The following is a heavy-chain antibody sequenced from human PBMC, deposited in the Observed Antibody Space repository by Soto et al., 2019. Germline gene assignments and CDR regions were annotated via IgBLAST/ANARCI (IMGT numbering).Heavy chain of an antibody. J-gene: IGHJ5*02. CDR2: IYYIGST. D-gene: IGHD6-13*01. Sequence: SETLSLTCTVSGGSISSYYWSWIRPPPGKGLEWIGYIYYIGSTNYNPSLKSRVTISVDTSKTQFSLKLTSVTAADTAVHYCARLAAAASSWFDPWGQGTLVTVSS. CDR3: ARLAAAASSWFDP. CDR1: GGSISSYY. V-gene: IGHV4-59*01.